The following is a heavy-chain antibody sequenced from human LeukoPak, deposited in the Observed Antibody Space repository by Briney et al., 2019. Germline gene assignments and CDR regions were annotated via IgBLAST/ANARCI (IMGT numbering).Heavy chain of an antibody. CDR1: GFTFNKYG. D-gene: IGHD1-26*01. V-gene: IGHV3-23*01. J-gene: IGHJ4*02. CDR2: ISGGGGST. CDR3: AKDHTPVDKGAWEFYY. Sequence: PGGSLSLSCAASGFTFNKYGMNWVRQAPGKGLEWVADISGGGGSTYYVDSVKGRFTIYRENYKNTMHLQMMSLRAEDTAVYYCAKDHTPVDKGAWEFYYWGQGTLVTVSS.